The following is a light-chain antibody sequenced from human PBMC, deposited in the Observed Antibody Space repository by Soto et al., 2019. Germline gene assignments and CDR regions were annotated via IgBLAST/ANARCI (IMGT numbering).Light chain of an antibody. Sequence: QSALTQPRSVSGSPGQSVTISCAGTSSDVGGYNFVSWYQQHPGKAPKFMIYDVTKRPSGVPDRFSGSKSGNTASLTISGPQAEEEADYYCCSYVGSYTSYVFGTGTKVTVL. CDR2: DVT. CDR3: CSYVGSYTSYV. CDR1: SSDVGGYNF. J-gene: IGLJ1*01. V-gene: IGLV2-11*01.